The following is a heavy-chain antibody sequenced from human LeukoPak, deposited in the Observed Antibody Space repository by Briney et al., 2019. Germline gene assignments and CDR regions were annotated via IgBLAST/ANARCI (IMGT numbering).Heavy chain of an antibody. Sequence: GGSLRLSCAASGFTFSRYWMSWVRQAPGKGLEWVANIKQDGSEKYYVDSVKGRFTISRDNAKISMYLQMNSLRAEDTAVYYCARETMGADIVVVPTPFDAFDLWGQGTMVTVSS. D-gene: IGHD2-2*01. CDR3: ARETMGADIVVVPTPFDAFDL. J-gene: IGHJ3*01. V-gene: IGHV3-7*01. CDR2: IKQDGSEK. CDR1: GFTFSRYW.